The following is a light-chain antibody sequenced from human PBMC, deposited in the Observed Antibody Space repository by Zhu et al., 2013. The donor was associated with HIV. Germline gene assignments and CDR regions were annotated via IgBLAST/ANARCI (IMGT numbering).Light chain of an antibody. CDR3: QQYGSSRPLT. CDR1: QSISIN. Sequence: EIVMTQSPGTLSVSPGGRATLSCRASQSISINLAWYQQKPGQAPRLLIYGASTRATGIPARFSGSGSGTEFTLTISSLKSEDFAVYYCQQYGSSRPLTFGGGTKIEIK. V-gene: IGKV3-15*01. J-gene: IGKJ4*01. CDR2: GAS.